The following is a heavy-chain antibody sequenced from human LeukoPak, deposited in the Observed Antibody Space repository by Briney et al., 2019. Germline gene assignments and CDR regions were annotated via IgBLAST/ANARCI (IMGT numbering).Heavy chain of an antibody. CDR2: IKSDGSTT. CDR1: GFTFSSYW. Sequence: GSLRLSCAASGFTFSSYWMHWVRQAPGKGLVWVSRIKSDGSTTTYADSVKGRFTISRDNAKNTLYLQMNSLRAEDTAVYYCARVVDTHFDYWGQGTLVTVSS. J-gene: IGHJ4*02. D-gene: IGHD5-18*01. V-gene: IGHV3-74*01. CDR3: ARVVDTHFDY.